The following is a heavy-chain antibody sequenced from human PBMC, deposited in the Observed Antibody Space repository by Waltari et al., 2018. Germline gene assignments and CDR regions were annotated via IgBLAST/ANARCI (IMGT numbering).Heavy chain of an antibody. CDR2: IYYSGST. CDR3: ARLSSSLGYYYYGMDV. V-gene: IGHV4-59*01. D-gene: IGHD6-6*01. J-gene: IGHJ6*02. CDR1: GGSIRSYY. Sequence: QVQLQESGPGLVTPSETLSLTCTVPGGSIRSYYWSWIRQPPGKGLEWIGYIYYSGSTNYNPSLKSRVTISVDTSKNQFSLKLSSVTAADTAVYYCARLSSSLGYYYYGMDVWGQGTTVTVSS.